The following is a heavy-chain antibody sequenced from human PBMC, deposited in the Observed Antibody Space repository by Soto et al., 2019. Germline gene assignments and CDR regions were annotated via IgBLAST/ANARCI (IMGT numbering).Heavy chain of an antibody. Sequence: QVQLQESGPGLVKPSETLSLTCTVSGGSVSSGSYYWSWIRQPPGKGLGWIGYIYYSGSTNYNPSLKGRVTISVDTSKNQFALKLSSVTAADTAVYYCARGIEGWYQGRYYYGMDVWGQGTTVTVSS. CDR3: ARGIEGWYQGRYYYGMDV. CDR1: GGSVSSGSYY. CDR2: IYYSGST. D-gene: IGHD6-19*01. J-gene: IGHJ6*02. V-gene: IGHV4-61*01.